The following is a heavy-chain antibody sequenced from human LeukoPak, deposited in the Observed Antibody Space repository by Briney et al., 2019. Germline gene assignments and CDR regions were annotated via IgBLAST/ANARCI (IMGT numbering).Heavy chain of an antibody. D-gene: IGHD3-22*01. J-gene: IGHJ4*02. CDR3: ARRNSGYYSLDY. V-gene: IGHV3-53*01. CDR1: GFTVSSNY. Sequence: GGSLRLSCAASGFTVSSNYMSWVRQAPGKGLEWVSVIYSGGSTYYADSVKGRFTIPRDNYKNTLYLQMNSLRAEDTAVYYCARRNSGYYSLDYWGQGTLVTVSS. CDR2: IYSGGST.